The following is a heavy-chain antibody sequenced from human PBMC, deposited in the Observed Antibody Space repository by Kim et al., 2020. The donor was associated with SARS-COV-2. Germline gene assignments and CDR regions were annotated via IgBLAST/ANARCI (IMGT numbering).Heavy chain of an antibody. CDR2: IYSGGST. Sequence: GGSLRLSCAASGFTVSSNYMNWVRQAPGKGLEWVSVIYSGGSTYYADSVKGRFTISRDNSKNTLYLQMNSLRAEDTAVYYCARWRRRIHLWLQDYGMDVWGQGTTVTVSS. CDR1: GFTVSSNY. V-gene: IGHV3-53*01. CDR3: ARWRRRIHLWLQDYGMDV. J-gene: IGHJ6*02. D-gene: IGHD5-18*01.